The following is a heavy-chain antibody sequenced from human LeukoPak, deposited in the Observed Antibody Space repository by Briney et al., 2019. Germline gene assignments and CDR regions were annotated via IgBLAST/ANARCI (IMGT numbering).Heavy chain of an antibody. J-gene: IGHJ4*02. D-gene: IGHD5-18*01. CDR1: GFTFGDYA. CDR2: ISGDGGRT. CDR3: SKDIGGFSYAADY. Sequence: GSLRLSCAASGFTFGDYAMHWVRQAPGKGLEWVSLISGDGGRTYYADSVKSRFTISRDNSKNSLYLQMNSLRTEDTALFYCSKDIGGFSYAADYWGQGTLVTVSS. V-gene: IGHV3-43*02.